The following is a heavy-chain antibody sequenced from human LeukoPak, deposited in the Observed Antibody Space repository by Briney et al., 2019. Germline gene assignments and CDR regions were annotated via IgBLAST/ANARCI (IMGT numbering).Heavy chain of an antibody. D-gene: IGHD2-15*01. Sequence: GASVKVSCKVSGYTLTELSMHWVRQAPGKGLEWMGGFDPEDGETIYAQKFQGRVTMTEDTSTDTAYMELSSLRSEDTAVYYCATSTLLGRYCSGGSCHYGMDVWGQGTTVTVSS. J-gene: IGHJ6*02. CDR1: GYTLTELS. V-gene: IGHV1-24*01. CDR3: ATSTLLGRYCSGGSCHYGMDV. CDR2: FDPEDGET.